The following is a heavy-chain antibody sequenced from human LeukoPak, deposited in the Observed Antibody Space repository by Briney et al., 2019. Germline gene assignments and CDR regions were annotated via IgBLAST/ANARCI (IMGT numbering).Heavy chain of an antibody. CDR1: GYTFTSYY. Sequence: ASVKVSCKASGYTFTSYYMHWVRQAPGQGLEWMGWISAYNGNTNYAQKLQGRVTMTTDTSTSTAYMELRSLRSDDTAVYYCATRRYSSGWSFDYWGQGTLVTVSS. J-gene: IGHJ4*02. V-gene: IGHV1-18*04. D-gene: IGHD6-19*01. CDR3: ATRRYSSGWSFDY. CDR2: ISAYNGNT.